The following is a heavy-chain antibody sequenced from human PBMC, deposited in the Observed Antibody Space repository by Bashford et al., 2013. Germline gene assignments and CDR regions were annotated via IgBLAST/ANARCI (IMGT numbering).Heavy chain of an antibody. D-gene: IGHD2-15*01. CDR3: ARHVSGYCSGGSCLSQAYYFDY. Sequence: VRQAPGKGLEWVANIKQDGSEKYYVDSVKGRFTISRDNAKNSLYLQMNSLRAEDTAVYYCARHVSGYCSGGSCLSQAYYFDYWGQGTLVTVSS. V-gene: IGHV3-7*01. CDR2: IKQDGSEK. J-gene: IGHJ4*02.